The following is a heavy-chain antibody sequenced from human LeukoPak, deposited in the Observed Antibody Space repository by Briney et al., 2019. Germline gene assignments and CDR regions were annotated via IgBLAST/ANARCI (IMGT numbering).Heavy chain of an antibody. Sequence: GGSLRLSCVASGFTFSSYWMSWVRQAPGKGLEWVANIKQDGSEKYYVDSVKGRFTISRDNAKNSLYLQMNSLRAEDTAVYYCARADSGYDYAFDYWGQGTLVTVSS. J-gene: IGHJ4*02. CDR2: IKQDGSEK. CDR3: ARADSGYDYAFDY. D-gene: IGHD5-12*01. CDR1: GFTFSSYW. V-gene: IGHV3-7*01.